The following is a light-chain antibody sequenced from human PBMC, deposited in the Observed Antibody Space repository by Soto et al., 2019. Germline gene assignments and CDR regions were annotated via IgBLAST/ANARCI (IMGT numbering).Light chain of an antibody. CDR1: QDIGIV. CDR2: GAS. Sequence: AIRMTQSPSSLSASTGDTVTITCRASQDIGIVLAWYQQKPGTAPKVLISGASNLHGGVPSRFSGSGSRTDFTLTITHLQAEDFATYYCQHYLHYPITFGQGTRL. J-gene: IGKJ5*01. V-gene: IGKV1-8*01. CDR3: QHYLHYPIT.